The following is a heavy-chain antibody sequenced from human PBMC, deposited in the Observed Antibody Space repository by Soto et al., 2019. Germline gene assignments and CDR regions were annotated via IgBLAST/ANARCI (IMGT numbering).Heavy chain of an antibody. D-gene: IGHD3-3*01. CDR3: TALRWNFWSTD. V-gene: IGHV3-15*01. J-gene: IGHJ4*02. CDR2: IKGIPDGGKT. CDR1: GFSVDKAW. Sequence: EVQLVESGGGLVKPGESLRLSCAVSGFSVDKAWMGWVRQAPGKGLEWVGRIKGIPDGGKTEFGAPVKGRFTILRDSSENKVYLEMNSLKTEDTAVYYCTALRWNFWSTDWGQGTLVTVSS.